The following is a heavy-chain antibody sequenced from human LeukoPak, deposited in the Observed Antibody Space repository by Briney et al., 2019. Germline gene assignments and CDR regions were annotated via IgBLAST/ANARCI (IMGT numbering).Heavy chain of an antibody. D-gene: IGHD3-22*01. CDR1: GFTFSSYW. Sequence: GGSLRLSCAASGFTFSSYWMHWVRHAPGKGLVWVSRINSDGSSTTYADSVKGRFAISRDNAKNTLYLQMNSLRAEVTAVYYCARHPYYDSSGYYSTYYYMDVWGKGTTVTVSS. CDR3: ARHPYYDSSGYYSTYYYMDV. V-gene: IGHV3-74*01. J-gene: IGHJ6*03. CDR2: INSDGSST.